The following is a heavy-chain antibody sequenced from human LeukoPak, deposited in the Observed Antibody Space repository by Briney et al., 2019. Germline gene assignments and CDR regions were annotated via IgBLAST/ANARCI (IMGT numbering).Heavy chain of an antibody. J-gene: IGHJ4*02. V-gene: IGHV4-30-4*01. Sequence: SETLSLTCTVSGGSISSSDSHWSWIRQSPGKGLEWIGYISYRGSTSYNPSLRSRLTISIDTSQNQFSLKLTSVTAADAAVFCCARDQYDVIDYWGREPWSPSPQ. CDR1: GGSISSSDSH. D-gene: IGHD3-16*01. CDR2: ISYRGST. CDR3: ARDQYDVIDY.